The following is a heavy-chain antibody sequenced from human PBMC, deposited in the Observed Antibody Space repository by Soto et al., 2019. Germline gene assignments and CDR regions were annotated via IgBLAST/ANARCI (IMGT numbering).Heavy chain of an antibody. D-gene: IGHD6-19*01. CDR3: AILSVLTVAGTNFDY. CDR2: ISGSGGST. Sequence: HPGGSLRLSCAASGFTFSSYAMSWVRQAPGKGLEWVSAISGSGGSTYYADSVKGRFTISRDNSKNTLYLQMNSLRAEDTAVYYCAILSVLTVAGTNFDYWGQGTLVTVSS. J-gene: IGHJ4*02. CDR1: GFTFSSYA. V-gene: IGHV3-23*01.